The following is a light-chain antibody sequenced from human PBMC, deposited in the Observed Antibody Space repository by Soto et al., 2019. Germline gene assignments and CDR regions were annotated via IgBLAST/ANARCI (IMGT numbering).Light chain of an antibody. V-gene: IGKV3-20*01. Sequence: EIVLTQSPGTLSLSPGERATLSCGASQSVSSSYLAWYQQKPGQAPRLLIYGTSSRATGIPDRFSASGSGTDFTLTISRLEPEDFAVYYCQQYGNSRYTFGQGTKLEIK. J-gene: IGKJ2*01. CDR2: GTS. CDR3: QQYGNSRYT. CDR1: QSVSSSY.